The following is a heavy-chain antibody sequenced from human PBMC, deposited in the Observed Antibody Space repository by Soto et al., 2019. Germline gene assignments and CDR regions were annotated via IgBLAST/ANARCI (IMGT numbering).Heavy chain of an antibody. CDR3: ARSIVLVPAGPDAFDI. Sequence: GSLRLSCAASGFTFSSYWMSWVRQAPGKGLEWVANIKQDGSEKYYVDSVKGRFTISRDNAKNSLYLQMNSLRAEDTAVYYCARSIVLVPAGPDAFDIWGQGTMVTVSS. CDR2: IKQDGSEK. V-gene: IGHV3-7*01. J-gene: IGHJ3*02. CDR1: GFTFSSYW. D-gene: IGHD2-2*01.